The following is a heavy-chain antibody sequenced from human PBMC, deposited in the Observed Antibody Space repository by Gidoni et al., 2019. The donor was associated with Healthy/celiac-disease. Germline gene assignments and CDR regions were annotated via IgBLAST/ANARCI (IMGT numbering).Heavy chain of an antibody. V-gene: IGHV4-38-2*02. CDR1: GYSISSGYY. CDR3: ARDYYDSSGHGGDY. Sequence: QVQLHASGPGLVKPSATLSLTCAFSGYSISSGYYWGWIRQPSGKGLEWIGSIYHSGSTYYNPSLKSRGTISVDTSKNQFSLKLSSVTAADTAVYYCARDYYDSSGHGGDYWGQGTLVTVSS. J-gene: IGHJ4*02. D-gene: IGHD3-22*01. CDR2: IYHSGST.